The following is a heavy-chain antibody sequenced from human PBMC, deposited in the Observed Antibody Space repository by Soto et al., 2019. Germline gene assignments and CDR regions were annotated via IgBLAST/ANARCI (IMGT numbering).Heavy chain of an antibody. J-gene: IGHJ4*02. CDR2: SRNKASGYTT. D-gene: IGHD6-19*01. CDR3: SKLGRYTSGSDPDY. Sequence: EVQLVESGGALVQPGGSLRLSCAASGLTFSAHHMDWVRQAPGRGLEWVGRSRNKASGYTTEYAASVKDRFTISRDDSQNSVYLQMNSLKNEDTAVYYCSKLGRYTSGSDPDYWVQGPQVSVSS. CDR1: GLTFSAHH. V-gene: IGHV3-72*01.